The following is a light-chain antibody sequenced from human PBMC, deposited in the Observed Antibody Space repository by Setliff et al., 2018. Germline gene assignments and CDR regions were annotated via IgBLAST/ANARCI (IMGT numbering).Light chain of an antibody. V-gene: IGLV2-14*03. CDR1: SNDVGAYKY. Sequence: QSALTQPASVSGSPGQSITISCTGTSNDVGAYKYVSWYQQHPGKAPKLMIFDVSNRPSGVSNRFSGSKSGNTASLTISGLQAGDEADYYCSSYTSSVTWVFGGGTKVTVL. CDR2: DVS. CDR3: SSYTSSVTWV. J-gene: IGLJ3*02.